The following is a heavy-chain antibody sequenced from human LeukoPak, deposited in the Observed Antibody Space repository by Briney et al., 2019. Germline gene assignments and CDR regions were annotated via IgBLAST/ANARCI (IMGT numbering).Heavy chain of an antibody. CDR1: GGSFSGYY. D-gene: IGHD4-17*01. CDR3: ARDGGPDYGDISPSYYYYYMDV. J-gene: IGHJ6*03. Sequence: SETLSLTCAVYGGSFSGYYWSWIRQPPGKGLEWIGEINHSGSTNYNPSLKSRVTISVDTSKNQFSLKLSSVTAADTAVYYCARDGGPDYGDISPSYYYYYMDVWGKGTTVTVSS. V-gene: IGHV4-34*01. CDR2: INHSGST.